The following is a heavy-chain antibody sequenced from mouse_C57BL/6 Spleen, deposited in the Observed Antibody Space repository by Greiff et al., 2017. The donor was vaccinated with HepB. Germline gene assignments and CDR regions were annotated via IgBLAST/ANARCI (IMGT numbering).Heavy chain of an antibody. D-gene: IGHD1-1*01. CDR1: GFTFSSYA. Sequence: EVQGVESGEGLVKPGGSLKLSCAASGFTFSSYAMSWVRQTPEKRLEWVAYISSGGDYIYYADTVKGRFTISRDNARNTLYLQMSSLKSEDTAMYYCTRGGLRGYWYFDVWGTGTTVTVSS. V-gene: IGHV5-9-1*02. CDR2: ISSGGDYI. J-gene: IGHJ1*03. CDR3: TRGGLRGYWYFDV.